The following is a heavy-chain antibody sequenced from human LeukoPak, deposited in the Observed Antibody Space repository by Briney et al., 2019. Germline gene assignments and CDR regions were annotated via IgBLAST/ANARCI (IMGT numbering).Heavy chain of an antibody. CDR1: GFTFRSYS. CDR3: AKVGRSGWPLDN. J-gene: IGHJ4*02. V-gene: IGHV3-21*01. Sequence: GGSLRLSCAASGFTFRSYSMNWDRQAPGKGLEWVSAIDPSSTCIYYADSVKGRFTISRDNAENSLYLQMNSLRVEDTAVYYCAKVGRSGWPLDNWGQGTLVTVSS. D-gene: IGHD6-19*01. CDR2: IDPSSTCI.